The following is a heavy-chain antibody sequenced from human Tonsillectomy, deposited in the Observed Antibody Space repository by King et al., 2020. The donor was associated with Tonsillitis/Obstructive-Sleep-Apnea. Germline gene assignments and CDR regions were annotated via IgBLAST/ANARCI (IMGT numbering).Heavy chain of an antibody. Sequence: VQLVESGGGVVQPGRSLRLSCAASRFTFSSYGMHWVRQAPGKGLEWVALIWYDGSNKNYADSVKGRFTISRDNSKNTLDLQMNSLRAEDTAVYYCARGIAVACLVVNFYYYMDVWGKGTTVTVSS. CDR2: IWYDGSNK. V-gene: IGHV3-33*01. D-gene: IGHD6-19*01. CDR3: ARGIAVACLVVNFYYYMDV. J-gene: IGHJ6*03. CDR1: RFTFSSYG.